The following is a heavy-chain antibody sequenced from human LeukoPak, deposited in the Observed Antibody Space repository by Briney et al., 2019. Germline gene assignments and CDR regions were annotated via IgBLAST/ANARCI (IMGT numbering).Heavy chain of an antibody. Sequence: GASVKVSCKASGYTFTSYYMHWVRQAPGQGLEWMGIINPSGGSTSYAQKFQGRVTMTRDMSTSTVYMELSSLRSEDTAVYYCARVSDYYDSSGYYYGGGDYWGQGTLVTVSS. D-gene: IGHD3-22*01. J-gene: IGHJ4*02. V-gene: IGHV1-46*01. CDR2: INPSGGST. CDR3: ARVSDYYDSSGYYYGGGDY. CDR1: GYTFTSYY.